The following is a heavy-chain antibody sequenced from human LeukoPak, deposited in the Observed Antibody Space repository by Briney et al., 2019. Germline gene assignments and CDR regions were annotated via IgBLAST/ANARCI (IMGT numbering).Heavy chain of an antibody. V-gene: IGHV4-38-2*02. J-gene: IGHJ3*02. CDR3: ARPLYCSGGSCYSGLGAFDI. D-gene: IGHD2-15*01. CDR1: GYSISSGYY. Sequence: SETLSLTCTVSGYSISSGYYWGWIRQPPGKGLEWIGSIYHSGSTYYNPSLKSRVTISVDTSKNQFSLKLSSVTAADTAVYYCARPLYCSGGSCYSGLGAFDIWGQGTMVTVSS. CDR2: IYHSGST.